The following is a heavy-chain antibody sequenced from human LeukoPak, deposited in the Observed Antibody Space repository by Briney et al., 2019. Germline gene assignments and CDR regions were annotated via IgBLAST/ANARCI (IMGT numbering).Heavy chain of an antibody. CDR3: ARGSSSWYYFDY. V-gene: IGHV4-34*01. CDR1: GGSFSGYY. D-gene: IGHD6-13*01. J-gene: IGHJ4*02. CDR2: INHSGST. Sequence: SETLSLTCAVYGGSFSGYYWSWIRQPPGKGLEWIGEINHSGSTNYNPSLKSRVTISVDTSKNQFSLKLSSVTAADTAVYYCARGSSSWYYFDYWGQGTLVTVSS.